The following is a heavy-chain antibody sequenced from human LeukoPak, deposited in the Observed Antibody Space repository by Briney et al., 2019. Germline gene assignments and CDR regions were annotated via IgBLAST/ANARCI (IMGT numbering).Heavy chain of an antibody. V-gene: IGHV3-30*18. Sequence: PGTSLRLPCVASGFTFSNYGMHWVRQAPGKGLEWVATITYDGSSEYYADSVKDRFTVSRDNSKNTLYLQMNSLKTEDTAVYYCAKRGDGGHKSLEYWGQGTLVIVSS. CDR3: AKRGDGGHKSLEY. D-gene: IGHD3-16*01. CDR1: GFTFSNYG. CDR2: ITYDGSSE. J-gene: IGHJ4*02.